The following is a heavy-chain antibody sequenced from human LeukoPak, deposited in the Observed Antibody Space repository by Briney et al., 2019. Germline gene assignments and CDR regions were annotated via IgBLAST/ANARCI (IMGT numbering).Heavy chain of an antibody. D-gene: IGHD1-20*01. CDR3: ARDRYNWNDDPNWFDP. Sequence: SVKVSCKASGGTFSSYAISWVRQAPGQGLEWMGRIIPIFGIANYAQKFQGRVTITADKSTSIAYMELSSLGSEDTAVYYCARDRYNWNDDPNWFDPWGQGTLVTVSS. CDR2: IIPIFGIA. J-gene: IGHJ5*02. V-gene: IGHV1-69*04. CDR1: GGTFSSYA.